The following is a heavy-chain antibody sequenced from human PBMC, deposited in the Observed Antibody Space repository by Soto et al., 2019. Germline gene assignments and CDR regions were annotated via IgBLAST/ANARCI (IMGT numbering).Heavy chain of an antibody. CDR3: ARVGGSSGYYHPYYFDY. CDR2: INHSGST. J-gene: IGHJ4*02. D-gene: IGHD3-22*01. Sequence: SETLSLTCAVYGGSFSGYYWSWIRQPPGKGLEWIGEINHSGSTNYNPSLKSRVTISVDTSKNQFSLKLSSVTAADTAVYYCARVGGSSGYYHPYYFDYWGQGTLVTVSS. V-gene: IGHV4-34*01. CDR1: GGSFSGYY.